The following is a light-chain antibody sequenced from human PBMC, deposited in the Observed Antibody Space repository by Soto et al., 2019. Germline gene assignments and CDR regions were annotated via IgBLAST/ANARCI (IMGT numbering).Light chain of an antibody. Sequence: QSALTQPRSVSGSPGQSVTISCTGTISDVAGYNYVSWYQHHPGKAPKLLISDVTKRPSWVPDRFSGSNSGSTASLTISELQAEDEADYYCSSYAGSNNLVFGGGTELTVL. CDR3: SSYAGSNNLV. V-gene: IGLV2-11*01. CDR1: ISDVAGYNY. CDR2: DVT. J-gene: IGLJ2*01.